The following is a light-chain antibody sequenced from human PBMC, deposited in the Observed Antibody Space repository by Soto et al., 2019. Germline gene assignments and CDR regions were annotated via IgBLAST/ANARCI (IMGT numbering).Light chain of an antibody. V-gene: IGLV2-14*01. CDR1: SSDVGGYNY. Sequence: QSALTQPASVSRSPGQSLTISCTGTSSDVGGYNYVSWYQQHPGKAPKLMIYEVSDRPSGVSNRFSASKSGNTASLTISGLQAEDEADYYCSSFTSSSTYVFGTGTKVTVL. J-gene: IGLJ1*01. CDR3: SSFTSSSTYV. CDR2: EVS.